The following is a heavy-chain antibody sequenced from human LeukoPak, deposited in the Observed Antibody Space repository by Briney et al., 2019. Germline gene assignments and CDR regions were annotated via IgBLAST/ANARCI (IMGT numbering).Heavy chain of an antibody. Sequence: PSETLSLTCTVSGGSISSYYWSWIRQPPGKGLEWIGYIYYSGSTNYNPSLKSRVTISVGTSKNQFSLKLSSVTAADTAVYYCARGLSSIFGVASSYFDYWGQGTLVTVSS. CDR2: IYYSGST. CDR3: ARGLSSIFGVASSYFDY. V-gene: IGHV4-59*01. D-gene: IGHD3-3*01. CDR1: GGSISSYY. J-gene: IGHJ4*02.